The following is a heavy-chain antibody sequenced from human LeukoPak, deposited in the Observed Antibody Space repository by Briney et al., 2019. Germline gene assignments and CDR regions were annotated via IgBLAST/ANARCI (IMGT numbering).Heavy chain of an antibody. V-gene: IGHV4-39*01. CDR1: GASIRSSDHY. D-gene: IGHD6-13*01. CDR2: IYYSGNT. Sequence: PSETLSLTCTVSGASIRSSDHYWGWIRQAPGKGLEWIAFIYYSGNTYYNPSFKSRVTISVDTSKSQFSLKLTSVTASDTAVYYCARLGGSSSYYRINWFDPWGQGTLVTVSS. CDR3: ARLGGSSSYYRINWFDP. J-gene: IGHJ5*02.